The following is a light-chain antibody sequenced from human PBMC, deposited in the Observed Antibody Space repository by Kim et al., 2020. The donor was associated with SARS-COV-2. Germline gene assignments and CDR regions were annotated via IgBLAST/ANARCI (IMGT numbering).Light chain of an antibody. CDR2: DAS. Sequence: EIVMTQSPATLSVSPGERVTLSCRASQSVGNKLVWYQQKPGQSPRLLIYDASSRATGLPGRFSGSGSGTEFTLTISSLQSEDSAVYFCQQYNERPPWTFGQGTKVDIK. CDR3: QQYNERPPWT. CDR1: QSVGNK. V-gene: IGKV3-15*01. J-gene: IGKJ1*01.